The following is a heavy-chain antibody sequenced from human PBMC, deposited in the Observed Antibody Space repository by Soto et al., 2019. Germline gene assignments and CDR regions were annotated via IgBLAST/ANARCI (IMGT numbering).Heavy chain of an antibody. D-gene: IGHD3-22*01. CDR2: ISYDGSNK. V-gene: IGHV3-30-3*01. J-gene: IGHJ6*02. Sequence: ESGGGVVQPGRSLRLSCAASGFTFSSYAMHWVHQAPGKGLEWVAVISYDGSNKYYADSVKGRFTISRDNSKNTLYLQMNSLRAEDTAVYYCARGYYDSSGYRLGMDVWGQGTTVTVSS. CDR1: GFTFSSYA. CDR3: ARGYYDSSGYRLGMDV.